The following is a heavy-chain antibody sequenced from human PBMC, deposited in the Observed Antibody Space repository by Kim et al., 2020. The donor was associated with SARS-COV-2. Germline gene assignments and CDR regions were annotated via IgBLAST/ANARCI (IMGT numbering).Heavy chain of an antibody. CDR2: IKSKTDGGTT. D-gene: IGHD6-19*01. CDR1: GLTFSNAW. CDR3: STYMAGTDY. Sequence: GGSLRLSCAASGLTFSNAWMRWDRQAPGKGLEWVGRIKSKTDGGTTDYAAPVKGRFTISRDDSKSTLYLQMNSLEIEDTAVYYCSTYMAGTDYWGQGTLVTVSS. J-gene: IGHJ4*02. V-gene: IGHV3-15*01.